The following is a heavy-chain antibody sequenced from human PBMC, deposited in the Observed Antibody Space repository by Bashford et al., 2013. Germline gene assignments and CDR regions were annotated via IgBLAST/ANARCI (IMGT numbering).Heavy chain of an antibody. V-gene: IGHV4-34*01. J-gene: IGHJ5*02. CDR3: ARAQIVIVVVPAAMGHSFASWFDP. CDR1: GGSFSGYY. D-gene: IGHD2-2*01. CDR2: IYYSGST. Sequence: SSETLSLTCAVYGGSFSGYYWSWIRQPPGKGLEWIGSIYYSGSTYYNPSLKSRVTISVDTSKNQFSLKLSSVTAADTAVYYCARAQIVIVVVPAAMGHSFASWFDPVGPGNPGHRLL.